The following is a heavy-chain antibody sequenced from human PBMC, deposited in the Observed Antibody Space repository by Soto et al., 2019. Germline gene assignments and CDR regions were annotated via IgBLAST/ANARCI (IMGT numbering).Heavy chain of an antibody. CDR2: IYYSGST. J-gene: IGHJ4*02. D-gene: IGHD2-15*01. V-gene: IGHV4-59*08. CDR1: GGSISSYY. CDR3: ARREGYCSGGSCYSGFDY. Sequence: QVQLQESGPGLVKPSETLSLTCTVSGGSISSYYWSWIRQPPGKGLEWIGYIYYSGSTNYNPSLKSRVTISVDTSKNQFSLKLSSVTAADTAVYYCARREGYCSGGSCYSGFDYWGQGTLVTVSS.